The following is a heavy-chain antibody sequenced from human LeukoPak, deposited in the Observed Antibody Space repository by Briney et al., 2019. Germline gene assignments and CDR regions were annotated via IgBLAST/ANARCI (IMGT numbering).Heavy chain of an antibody. CDR3: ASFSWGSGSYNQEAIWSWFDP. CDR2: INYSGNT. V-gene: IGHV4-59*08. J-gene: IGHJ5*02. D-gene: IGHD3-10*01. Sequence: ASETLSLTCTVSGGSISSYYWSWIRQPPGRGLEWIGYINYSGNTNYNPSLKSRVTISVDTSKNQFSLKLSCVTAADTAVYYCASFSWGSGSYNQEAIWSWFDPWGQGTLVTVSS. CDR1: GGSISSYY.